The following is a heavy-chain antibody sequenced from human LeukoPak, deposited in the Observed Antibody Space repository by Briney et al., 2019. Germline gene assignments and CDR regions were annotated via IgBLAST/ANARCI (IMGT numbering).Heavy chain of an antibody. CDR3: ARGAPFDY. J-gene: IGHJ4*02. Sequence: GESLKISCKASGYIFTNYWIGWVRQMPGKGLEWMGIIFPGDSDARYSPSFQGQVTISADKSISTAYLQWSSLKASDTAIYYCARGAPFDYWGQGTLVTVYS. CDR1: GYIFTNYW. CDR2: IFPGDSDA. V-gene: IGHV5-51*01.